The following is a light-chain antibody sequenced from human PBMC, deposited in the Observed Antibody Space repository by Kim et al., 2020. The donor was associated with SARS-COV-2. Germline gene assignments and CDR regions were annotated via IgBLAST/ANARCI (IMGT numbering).Light chain of an antibody. J-gene: IGLJ1*01. CDR1: SSNIGINS. V-gene: IGLV1-44*01. CDR2: TNH. Sequence: QSVLTQPPSASGTPGQRVTISCSGSSSNIGINSVSWHRQFPGTAPKLVIHTNHLRPSGVPERFSGSKSGTSASLAISGLQSEDEADYYCASWDDSLKGYVFGTGTKVTVL. CDR3: ASWDDSLKGYV.